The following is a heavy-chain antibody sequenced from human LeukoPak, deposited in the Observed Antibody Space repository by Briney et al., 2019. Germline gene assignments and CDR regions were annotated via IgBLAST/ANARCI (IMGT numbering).Heavy chain of an antibody. CDR1: GFTFSSYS. CDR3: AREGYCSGGSCYPSSYYYYGMGV. CDR2: ISSSSSYI. D-gene: IGHD2-15*01. V-gene: IGHV3-21*01. Sequence: GGSLRLSCAASGFTFSSYSMNWVRQAPGKGLEWASSISSSSSYIYYADSVKGRFTISRDNAKNSLYLQMNSLRAEDTAVYYCAREGYCSGGSCYPSSYYYYGMGVWGQGTTVTVSS. J-gene: IGHJ6*02.